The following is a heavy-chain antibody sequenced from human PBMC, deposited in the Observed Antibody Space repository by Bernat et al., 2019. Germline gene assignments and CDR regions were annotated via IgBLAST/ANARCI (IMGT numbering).Heavy chain of an antibody. Sequence: EVQLVESGGGLVQPGRSLRLSCAASGFTFDDYAMHWVRQPPGKGLEWVSGISWNSGAIAYADSVKGRFTISRDNAKNSLYLQMNSLRAEDTALYYCAKDIRRPAAGFIDYWGKETLFTFSS. CDR1: GFTFDDYA. V-gene: IGHV3-9*01. D-gene: IGHD6-13*01. CDR3: AKDIRRPAAGFIDY. CDR2: ISWNSGAI. J-gene: IGHJ4*02.